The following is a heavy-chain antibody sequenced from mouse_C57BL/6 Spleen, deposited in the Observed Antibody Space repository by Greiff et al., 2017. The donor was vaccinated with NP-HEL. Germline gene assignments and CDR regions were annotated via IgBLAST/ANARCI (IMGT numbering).Heavy chain of an antibody. D-gene: IGHD4-1*02. J-gene: IGHJ3*01. CDR2: ISSGSSTI. CDR1: GFTFSDYG. V-gene: IGHV5-17*01. CDR3: ARPEGAQLGMWFAY. Sequence: EVKLVESGGGLVKPGGSLKLSCAASGFTFSDYGMHWVRQAPGQGLEWVAYISSGSSTIYYADTVKGRFTISRDNAKNTLFLQMTSLKSEDTAMDYCARPEGAQLGMWFAYWGQGTLVTVSA.